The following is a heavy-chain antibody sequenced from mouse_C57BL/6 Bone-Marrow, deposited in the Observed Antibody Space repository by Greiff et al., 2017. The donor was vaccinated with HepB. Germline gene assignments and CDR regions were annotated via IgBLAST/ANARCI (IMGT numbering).Heavy chain of an antibody. D-gene: IGHD1-1*01. V-gene: IGHV2-6*01. J-gene: IGHJ1*03. CDR2: IWGVGST. Sequence: VKLQESGPGLVAPSQSLSITCTVSGFSLTSYGVDWVRQSPGKGLEWLGVIWGVGSTNYNSALKSRLTISKDNSKSQVSLKMNSLQTDDTAMYYCASVVVDWYFDVWGTGTTVTVSS. CDR3: ASVVVDWYFDV. CDR1: GFSLTSYG.